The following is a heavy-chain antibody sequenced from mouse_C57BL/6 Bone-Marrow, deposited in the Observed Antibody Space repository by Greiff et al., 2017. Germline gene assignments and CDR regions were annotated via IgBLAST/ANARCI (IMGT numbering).Heavy chain of an antibody. J-gene: IGHJ2*01. Sequence: QVQLKQPGAELVKPGASVKLSCKASGYTFTSYWMHWVKQRPGQGLEWIGMIHPNSGSTNYNEKFKSKATLTVDKSSSTAYMQLSSLTSEDSAVYYCATLLLLRYDYWGQGTTLTGSS. V-gene: IGHV1-64*01. CDR3: ATLLLLRYDY. CDR1: GYTFTSYW. CDR2: IHPNSGST. D-gene: IGHD1-1*01.